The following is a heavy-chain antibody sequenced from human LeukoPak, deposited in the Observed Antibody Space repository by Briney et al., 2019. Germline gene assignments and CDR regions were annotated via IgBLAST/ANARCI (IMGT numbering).Heavy chain of an antibody. J-gene: IGHJ4*02. V-gene: IGHV1-8*03. CDR3: ARGRYDFWSGYYSGFDY. CDR1: GYTFTGYY. Sequence: ASVKVSCKASGYTFTGYYMHWVRQAPGQGLEWMGWMNPNSGNTGYAQKFQGRVTITRNTSISTAYMELSSLRSEDTAVYYCARGRYDFWSGYYSGFDYWGQGTLVTVSS. CDR2: MNPNSGNT. D-gene: IGHD3-3*01.